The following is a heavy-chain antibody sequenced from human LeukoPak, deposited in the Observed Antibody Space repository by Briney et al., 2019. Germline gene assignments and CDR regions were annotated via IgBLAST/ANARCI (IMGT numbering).Heavy chain of an antibody. D-gene: IGHD1-26*01. CDR1: GFTFSSYA. CDR2: INANGDGT. CDR3: ARVMVGGTIDF. J-gene: IGHJ4*02. V-gene: IGHV3-64*01. Sequence: GGSLRLSCAASGFTFSSYAMHWVRQAPGKGLESVSSINANGDGTYSANSVKGRFTISRDNSKNTLYLQMGSLRTEDMAVYYCARVMVGGTIDFWGQGTLVTVSS.